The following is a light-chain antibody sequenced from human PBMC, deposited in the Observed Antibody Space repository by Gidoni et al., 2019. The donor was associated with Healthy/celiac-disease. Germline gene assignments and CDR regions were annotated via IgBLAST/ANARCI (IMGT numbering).Light chain of an antibody. CDR1: QSVSSY. Sequence: ELVLTQSPATLSLSPGERATLSCRASQSVSSYLAWYQQKPGQAPRLLIYDASNRATGIPARFSGSGSGTDFTLTISSLEPEDFAVYYCQQRSNWPPSWTCGQGTKVEIK. CDR3: QQRSNWPPSWT. CDR2: DAS. V-gene: IGKV3-11*01. J-gene: IGKJ1*01.